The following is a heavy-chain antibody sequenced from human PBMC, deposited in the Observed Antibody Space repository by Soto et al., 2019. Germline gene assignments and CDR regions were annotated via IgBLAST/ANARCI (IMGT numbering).Heavy chain of an antibody. Sequence: QVQLQESGPGLVKPSQTLSLTCTVSGGSISSGGYYWSWIRQHPGKGLEWIGYIYYSGSTYYNPSLKSRVTISVDTSKNQFSLKLSSVTAADSAVYYCARGGRRSPVMDVWGQGTTVTVSS. V-gene: IGHV4-31*03. CDR3: ARGGRRSPVMDV. CDR2: IYYSGST. CDR1: GGSISSGGYY. J-gene: IGHJ6*02.